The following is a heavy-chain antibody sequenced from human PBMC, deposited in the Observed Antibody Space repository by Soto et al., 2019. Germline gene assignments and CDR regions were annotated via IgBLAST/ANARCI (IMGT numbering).Heavy chain of an antibody. CDR1: GFTFSEFV. CDR3: VRGSSCTTTTCYNLAWFAP. V-gene: IGHV3-33*01. D-gene: IGHD2-2*02. Sequence: GGSLRLSCVTSGFTFSEFVMQWVRQAPGKGLEWVAVIWYDGSDKYYADSVKGRFTISRDNSKNTVYLQRNSLRAEDTAVYYCVRGSSCTTTTCYNLAWFAPWGQGTLVTVFS. CDR2: IWYDGSDK. J-gene: IGHJ5*02.